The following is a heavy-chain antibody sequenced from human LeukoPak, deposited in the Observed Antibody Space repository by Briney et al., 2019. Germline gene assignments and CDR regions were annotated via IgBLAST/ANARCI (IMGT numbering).Heavy chain of an antibody. CDR1: GFTLSSYE. V-gene: IGHV3-48*03. J-gene: IGHJ4*02. CDR3: VRDPGPAMARGRAGYYFDF. Sequence: PGGSLRLSCAASGFTLSSYEMNWVRQAPGKGLEWVSYIGSSVSPIYYADSVKDRFTFSRDNSRNTLYLQMDSLRAEDTAVYYCVRDPGPAMARGRAGYYFDFWGQGMLVTVSS. D-gene: IGHD3-10*01. CDR2: IGSSVSPI.